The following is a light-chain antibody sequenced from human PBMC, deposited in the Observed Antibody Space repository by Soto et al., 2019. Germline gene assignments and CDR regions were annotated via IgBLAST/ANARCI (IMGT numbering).Light chain of an antibody. CDR2: KAS. CDR3: QQYSSIPIT. Sequence: DIQITQSPSTLSASVGDRVTITCRASQNIRSWLAWYQQKPGKAPRLLIYKASSLESGVPSRFSGSGSGTEFTLTISSLQPEDVAVYYCQQYSSIPITFGQGTRLEIK. J-gene: IGKJ5*01. V-gene: IGKV1-5*03. CDR1: QNIRSW.